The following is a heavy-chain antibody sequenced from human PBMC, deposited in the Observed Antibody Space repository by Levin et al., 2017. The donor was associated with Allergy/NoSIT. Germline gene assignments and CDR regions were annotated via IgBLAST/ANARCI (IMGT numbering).Heavy chain of an antibody. CDR3: VGDGGYSY. D-gene: IGHD3-22*01. CDR1: GFSLSGNS. Sequence: SCAISGFSLSGNSMNWVRQAPGKGLEWVSYISGDSNHIHYADSVRGRFTISRHDAKNSLFLQMNSLRVEDTAVYFCVGDGGYSYWGRGTLVTVSS. V-gene: IGHV3-21*06. CDR2: ISGDSNHI. J-gene: IGHJ4*02.